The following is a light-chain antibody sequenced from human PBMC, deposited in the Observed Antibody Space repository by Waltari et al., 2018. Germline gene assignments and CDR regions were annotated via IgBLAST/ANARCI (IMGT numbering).Light chain of an antibody. CDR3: YQYGFSPFT. V-gene: IGKV3-20*01. CDR2: GAS. J-gene: IGKJ3*01. Sequence: EIVLTQSPGTLSLSPGERATLSCRASQSVSSSYLAWYQQKPGQAPRLLIYGASSRATGIPDRFSGCGSGTDFTLTISRLETEDFAVYYCYQYGFSPFTFGPGTKVDIK. CDR1: QSVSSSY.